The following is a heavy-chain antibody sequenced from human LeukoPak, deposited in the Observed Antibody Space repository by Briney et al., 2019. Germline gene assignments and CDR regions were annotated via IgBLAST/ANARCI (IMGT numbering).Heavy chain of an antibody. V-gene: IGHV1-18*01. CDR2: ISAYTGDT. CDR3: ARGCRSTCSYGLDY. D-gene: IGHD2-2*01. Sequence: ASVKVSCKTSGFTFRSYGFTWVRQAAGQGLEWMRWISAYTGDTKSAQKFQGRITMTTDTTTSTAYMEMRSLRSDDTAVYYCARGCRSTCSYGLDYWGQGTLVTVSS. CDR1: GFTFRSYG. J-gene: IGHJ4*02.